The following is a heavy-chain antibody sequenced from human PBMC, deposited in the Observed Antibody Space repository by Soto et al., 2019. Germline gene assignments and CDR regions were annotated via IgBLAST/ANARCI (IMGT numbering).Heavy chain of an antibody. CDR3: AKEGRTGTPSRVDY. J-gene: IGHJ4*02. Sequence: QVQLVESGGGVVQPGRSLRLSCAASGFTFSSYGMHWVRQAPGKGLEWVAVISYDGSNKYYADSVKGRFTISRDNSKNTPYLQMNSLRDEDTAVYYCAKEGRTGTPSRVDYWGQGTLVTVSS. D-gene: IGHD1-1*01. V-gene: IGHV3-30*18. CDR2: ISYDGSNK. CDR1: GFTFSSYG.